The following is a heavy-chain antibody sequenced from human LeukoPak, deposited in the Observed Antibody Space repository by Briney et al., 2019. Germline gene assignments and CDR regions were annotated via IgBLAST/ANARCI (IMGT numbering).Heavy chain of an antibody. CDR2: ISGDGGST. V-gene: IGHV3-43*02. CDR3: ARDEDYGDYDEGNDAFDI. CDR1: GFTFDDYA. D-gene: IGHD4-17*01. J-gene: IGHJ3*02. Sequence: GGSLRLSCAASGFTFDDYAMHWVRQAPGKGLEWVSLISGDGGSTYYADSVKGRFTISRDNSKNSLYLQMNSLRTEDTALYYCARDEDYGDYDEGNDAFDIWGQGTMVTVSS.